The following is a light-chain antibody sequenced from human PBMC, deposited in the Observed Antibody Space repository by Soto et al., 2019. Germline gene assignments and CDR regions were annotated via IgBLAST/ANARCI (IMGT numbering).Light chain of an antibody. Sequence: QSALTQPASVSGSPGQSIAISCTGTSSDIGGYNYVSWYQQHPGKAPKLMIYDVSNRPSGVSNRFSGSKSGNTASLTISGLQAEDEADYYCSSHTPSSTRVFGTGTKLTVL. J-gene: IGLJ1*01. V-gene: IGLV2-14*01. CDR3: SSHTPSSTRV. CDR1: SSDIGGYNY. CDR2: DVS.